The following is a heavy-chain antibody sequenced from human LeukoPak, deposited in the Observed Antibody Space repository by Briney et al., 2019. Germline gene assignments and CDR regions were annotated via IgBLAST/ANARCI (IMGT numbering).Heavy chain of an antibody. D-gene: IGHD3-3*01. CDR1: GGSFSGYY. J-gene: IGHJ6*03. CDR3: ARGRSSITIFGVVPLHYYMDV. Sequence: PSETLSLTCAVYGGSFSGYYWSWIRQPPGKGLEWIGEINHSGSTNYNPSLKSRVTISVDTSKNQFSLKLSSVTAADTALYYCARGRSSITIFGVVPLHYYMDVWGKGTTVTVSS. V-gene: IGHV4-34*01. CDR2: INHSGST.